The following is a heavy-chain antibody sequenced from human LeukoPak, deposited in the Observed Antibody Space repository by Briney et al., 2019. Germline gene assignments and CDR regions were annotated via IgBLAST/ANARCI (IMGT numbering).Heavy chain of an antibody. CDR2: ISSSSSYI. Sequence: PGGSLRLSCAASGFTFSSYSMNWVRQAPGKGLEWVSSISSSSSYIYYADSVKGRLTISRDNAKNSLYLQMNSLRAEDTAVYYCARGDCSSTSCYYYWGRGTLVTVSS. CDR3: ARGDCSSTSCYYY. J-gene: IGHJ4*02. V-gene: IGHV3-21*01. CDR1: GFTFSSYS. D-gene: IGHD2-2*01.